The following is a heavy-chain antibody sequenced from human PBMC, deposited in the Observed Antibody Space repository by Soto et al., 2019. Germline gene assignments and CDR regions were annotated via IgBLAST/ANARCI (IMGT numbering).Heavy chain of an antibody. Sequence: SETLSLTCAVSGGSISSSNWWSWVRQPPGKGLEWIGEIYHSGSTNYNPSLKSRVTISVDKSKNQFSLNLTSVTAADTAVYYRAREDDGGDSLDVWGQGTTVTVS. D-gene: IGHD2-21*02. CDR1: GGSISSSNW. CDR3: AREDDGGDSLDV. V-gene: IGHV4-4*02. CDR2: IYHSGST. J-gene: IGHJ6*02.